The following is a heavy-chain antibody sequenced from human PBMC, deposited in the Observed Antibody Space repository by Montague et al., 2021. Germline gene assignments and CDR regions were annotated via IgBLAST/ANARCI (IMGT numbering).Heavy chain of an antibody. CDR2: ISYDGSEK. Sequence: SLRLSCAASGFTFSMYGMHWVRQAPGKGLEWVALISYDGSEKEYADSVKGRFTISRDSSNNKLFLQMDDLRTEDTAVYYCVKKLENYYDSSVYDSWGPGTLVAVSS. D-gene: IGHD3-22*01. CDR3: VKKLENYYDSSVYDS. V-gene: IGHV3-30*18. CDR1: GFTFSMYG. J-gene: IGHJ1*01.